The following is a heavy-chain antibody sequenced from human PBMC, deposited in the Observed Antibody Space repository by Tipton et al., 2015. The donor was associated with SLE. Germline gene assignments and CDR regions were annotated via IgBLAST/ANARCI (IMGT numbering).Heavy chain of an antibody. D-gene: IGHD2-2*01. J-gene: IGHJ4*02. CDR3: AKDMAPPGIVVVPAAFDY. CDR2: IRYDGSNK. Sequence: SLRLSCAASGFTFSSYGMHWVRQAPGKGLEWVAFIRYDGSNKYYADSVKGRFTISRDNSKNTLYLQMNSLRAEDTAVYYCAKDMAPPGIVVVPAAFDYWGQGTLVTVSS. CDR1: GFTFSSYG. V-gene: IGHV3-30*02.